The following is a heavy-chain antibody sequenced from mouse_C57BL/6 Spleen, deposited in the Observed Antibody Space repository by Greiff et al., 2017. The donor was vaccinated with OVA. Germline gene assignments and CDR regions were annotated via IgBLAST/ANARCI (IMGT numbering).Heavy chain of an antibody. CDR2: IWSGVST. V-gene: IGHV2-2*01. CDR1: GFSLTSYG. D-gene: IGHD2-5*01. CDR3: ARDDYSNWYFDV. J-gene: IGHJ1*03. Sequence: QVQLKQSGPGLVQPSQSLSITCTVSGFSLTSYGVHWVRQSPGKGLEWLVVIWSGVSTDYNAAFISRLSISKVNSKSQFFFKMNRLQADDTAIYYCARDDYSNWYFDVWGTGTTVTVSS.